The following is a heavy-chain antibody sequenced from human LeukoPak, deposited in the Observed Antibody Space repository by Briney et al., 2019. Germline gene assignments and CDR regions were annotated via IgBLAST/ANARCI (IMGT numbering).Heavy chain of an antibody. J-gene: IGHJ4*02. Sequence: PSETLSLTCAVNGGTFSDYYWSWIRQPPGKGLEWIGEINHSGSTYYKPSLKSRVTISVDTSKNQFSLKLSSVTAADTAVYYCAREYCSITSCYGYFDYWGQGTLVTVSS. D-gene: IGHD2-2*01. CDR2: INHSGST. CDR3: AREYCSITSCYGYFDY. V-gene: IGHV4-34*01. CDR1: GGTFSDYY.